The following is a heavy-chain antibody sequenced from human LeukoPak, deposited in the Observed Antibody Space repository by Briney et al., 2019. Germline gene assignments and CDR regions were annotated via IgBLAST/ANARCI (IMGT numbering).Heavy chain of an antibody. V-gene: IGHV3-13*01. Sequence: GGSLRLSCAASGFTFSSYDMHWVRQATGKGLERVSAIGTAGDTYYPGSVKGRFTISRENAKNSLYLQMNSLRAGDTAVYYCARATYYDILTGYYIFDYWGQGTLVTVSS. J-gene: IGHJ4*02. CDR3: ARATYYDILTGYYIFDY. D-gene: IGHD3-9*01. CDR2: IGTAGDT. CDR1: GFTFSSYD.